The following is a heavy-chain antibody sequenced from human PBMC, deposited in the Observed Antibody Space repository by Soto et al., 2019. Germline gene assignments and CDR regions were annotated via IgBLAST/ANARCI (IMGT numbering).Heavy chain of an antibody. J-gene: IGHJ4*02. CDR1: GGSFSGYY. Sequence: PSETLSLTCAVYGGSFSGYYWSWIRQPPGKGLEWIGEINHSGSTNYNPSLKSRVTISVDTSKNQFSLKLSSVTAADTAVYYCARGGQYSSGCDYWGQGTLVTVSS. D-gene: IGHD6-19*01. CDR3: ARGGQYSSGCDY. V-gene: IGHV4-34*01. CDR2: INHSGST.